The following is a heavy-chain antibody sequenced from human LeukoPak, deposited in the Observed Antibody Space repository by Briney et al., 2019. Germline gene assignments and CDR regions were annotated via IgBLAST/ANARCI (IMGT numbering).Heavy chain of an antibody. CDR3: ARETWIQLTEHNWLDP. J-gene: IGHJ5*02. CDR2: INNSGST. V-gene: IGHV4-4*07. D-gene: IGHD5-18*01. Sequence: SETLSLTCTVTVGSISSYHWSWIRPPAGKGLEWLGRINNSGSTNYIPSLMSRVTMSVDTSNNQCSLKVSSVTAADTAVYYCARETWIQLTEHNWLDPWGQGTLVTVSS. CDR1: VGSISSYH.